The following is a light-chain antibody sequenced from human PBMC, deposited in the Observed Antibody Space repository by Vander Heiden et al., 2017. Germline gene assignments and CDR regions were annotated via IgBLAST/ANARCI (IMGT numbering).Light chain of an antibody. CDR3: LLSYSGVVV. CDR2: DTN. Sequence: QAVVTQEPSLTVSPGGTVTLTCGSSTGAVTSGLFPYWFQQKPGQAPRTLIYDTNNKDSQTPARFSGSLLGGKAALTLSGAQPEDEAEYYRLLSYSGVVVFGGGTKLTVL. V-gene: IGLV7-46*01. CDR1: TGAVTSGLF. J-gene: IGLJ2*01.